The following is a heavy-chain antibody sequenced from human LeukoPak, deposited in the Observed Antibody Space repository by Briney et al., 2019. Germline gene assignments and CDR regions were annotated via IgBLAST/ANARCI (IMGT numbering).Heavy chain of an antibody. V-gene: IGHV3-7*01. CDR3: PREGVPDF. J-gene: IGHJ1*01. CDR1: GFTFSSYW. D-gene: IGHD1-14*01. CDR2: IKQDESEK. Sequence: PGGSLRLSCAASGFTFSSYWMSWARQAPGKGLEWVANIKQDESEKYYVDSVKGRFTISRDNAKKSLYLQMDSLRVEDTAIYYCPREGVPDFWGQGPLVTVSS.